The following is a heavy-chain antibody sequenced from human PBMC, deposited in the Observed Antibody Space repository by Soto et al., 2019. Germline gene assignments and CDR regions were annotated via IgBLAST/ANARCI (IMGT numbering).Heavy chain of an antibody. CDR1: GFTFSSYG. V-gene: IGHV3-30*03. CDR3: AQSSGYNAALDY. Sequence: QVQLVESGGGVVQPGRSLRLSCAASGFTFSSYGMHWVRQAPGKGLEWVAVISYDGSNKYYADSVKGRFTISRDNSKNPLYLQMNSLRAEDTAAYYCAQSSGYNAALDYWGQGTLVTVSS. CDR2: ISYDGSNK. D-gene: IGHD3-10*01. J-gene: IGHJ4*02.